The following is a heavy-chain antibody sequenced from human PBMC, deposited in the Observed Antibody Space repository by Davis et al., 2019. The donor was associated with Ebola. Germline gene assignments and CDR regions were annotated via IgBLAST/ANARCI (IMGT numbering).Heavy chain of an antibody. CDR2: ISWNSGSI. D-gene: IGHD5-12*01. CDR1: GFTFDDYA. Sequence: GGSLRLSCAASGFTFDDYAMHWVRQAPGKGLEWVSGISWNSGSIGYADSVKGRFTISRDNAKNSLYLQTNSLRAEDTALYYCAKALRSGYDYYYYGMDVWGKGTTVTVSS. V-gene: IGHV3-9*01. CDR3: AKALRSGYDYYYYGMDV. J-gene: IGHJ6*04.